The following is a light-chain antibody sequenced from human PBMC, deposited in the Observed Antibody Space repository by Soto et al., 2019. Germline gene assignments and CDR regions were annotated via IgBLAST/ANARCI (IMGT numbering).Light chain of an antibody. CDR3: HQYGSSPQT. V-gene: IGKV3-20*01. J-gene: IGKJ1*01. CDR2: GAS. CDR1: QSVSSSY. Sequence: EIVLTKPPGTLSLSPGERSTLSFRVSQSVSSSYLAWYQQKPGQAPRLLIYGASSRATGIPDRFTGSGSGTDFTLTISRLEPEDFAVFYCHQYGSSPQTFGQGTKVDIK.